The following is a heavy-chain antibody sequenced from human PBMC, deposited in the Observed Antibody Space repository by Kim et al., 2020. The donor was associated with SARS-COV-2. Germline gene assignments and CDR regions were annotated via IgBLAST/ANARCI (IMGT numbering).Heavy chain of an antibody. V-gene: IGHV3-33*01. CDR3: GRSRDGYTHGLS. J-gene: IGHJ5*02. CDR1: GFIFSNHG. Sequence: GGSLRLSCAASGFIFSNHGMHWARQAPGKGLEWVAAIWYDGTGEFYAQSVRGRFTISRDNSRNTLYLQMDSLRVEDTAFYYCGRSRDGYTHGLSWGQGTL. CDR2: IWYDGTGE. D-gene: IGHD5-18*01.